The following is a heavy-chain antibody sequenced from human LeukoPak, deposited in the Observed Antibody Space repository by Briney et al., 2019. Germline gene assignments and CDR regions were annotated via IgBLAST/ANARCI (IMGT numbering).Heavy chain of an antibody. V-gene: IGHV4-34*01. CDR2: INHSGST. J-gene: IGHJ6*02. Sequence: SETLSLTCAVYGGSSSGYYWSWIRQPPGKGLEWIGEINHSGSTNYNPSLKSRVTISVDTSKNQFSLKLSSVTAADTAVYYCARACSSKGRYYYYGMDVWGQGTTVTVSS. CDR3: ARACSSKGRYYYYGMDV. D-gene: IGHD2-2*01. CDR1: GGSSSGYY.